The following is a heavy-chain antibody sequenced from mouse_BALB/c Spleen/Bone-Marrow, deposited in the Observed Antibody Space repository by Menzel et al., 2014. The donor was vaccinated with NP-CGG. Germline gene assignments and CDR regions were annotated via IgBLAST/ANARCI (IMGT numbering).Heavy chain of an antibody. Sequence: EVMLVESGGDLVKPGGSLKLSCAASGFTFSNYGMSWVRQTPDKRLEWVATISSGGSYTYYPDSVKGRFTISRDHAKNTLYLQMSSLKSEDTAMYYCARRDGGPMDYWGQGTSVTVSS. CDR3: ARRDGGPMDY. CDR1: GFTFSNYG. J-gene: IGHJ4*01. D-gene: IGHD2-3*01. CDR2: ISSGGSYT. V-gene: IGHV5-6*02.